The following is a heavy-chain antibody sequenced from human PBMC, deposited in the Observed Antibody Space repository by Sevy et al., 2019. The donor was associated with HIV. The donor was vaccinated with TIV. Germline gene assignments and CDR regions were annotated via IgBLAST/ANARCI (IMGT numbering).Heavy chain of an antibody. V-gene: IGHV3-9*01. D-gene: IGHD6-19*01. CDR2: ISWNSGSI. CDR3: ARGVAVAINWFDP. J-gene: IGHJ5*02. Sequence: SLRLSCAASGFTFDDYAMHWVRQAPGKGLEWVSGISWNSGSIGYADSVKGRFTISRDNAKNSLYLQMNSLRAEDTALYYCARGVAVAINWFDPWGQGTLVTVSS. CDR1: GFTFDDYA.